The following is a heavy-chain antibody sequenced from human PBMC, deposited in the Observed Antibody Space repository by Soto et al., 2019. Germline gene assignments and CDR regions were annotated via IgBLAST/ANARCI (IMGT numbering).Heavy chain of an antibody. CDR1: GFTFSSYA. CDR2: ISGSGGST. V-gene: IGHV3-23*01. D-gene: IGHD6-6*01. Sequence: RGSLRLSCAASGFTFSSYAMSWVGQAPGKGLEWVSAISGSGGSTYYADSVKGRFTISRDNSKNTLYLQMNSLRAEDTAVYYCAKFPSSSSPYYYYYYGMDVWGQGTTVTVSS. J-gene: IGHJ6*02. CDR3: AKFPSSSSPYYYYYYGMDV.